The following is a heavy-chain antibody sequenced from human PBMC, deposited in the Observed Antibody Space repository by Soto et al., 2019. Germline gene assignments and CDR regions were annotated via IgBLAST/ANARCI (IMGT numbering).Heavy chain of an antibody. D-gene: IGHD2-15*01. Sequence: PGGPMRLSYAASGFTFSSYGMHRVRQPPGKGLEWVAVIWYDGSNKYYADSLKGRFTISRDDAKNSLYLQMNSLRVEDTGVYYCARDLGVALATLALESWGQGTLVTVSS. J-gene: IGHJ4*02. CDR3: ARDLGVALATLALES. V-gene: IGHV3-33*08. CDR2: IWYDGSNK. CDR1: GFTFSSYG.